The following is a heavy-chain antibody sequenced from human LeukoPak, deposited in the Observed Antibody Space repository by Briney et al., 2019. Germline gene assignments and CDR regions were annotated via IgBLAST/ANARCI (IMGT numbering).Heavy chain of an antibody. J-gene: IGHJ6*02. D-gene: IGHD3-10*01. CDR3: ARDQGVTDPPPYGLDV. CDR1: GGTFSSYA. Sequence: ASVKVSCKASGGTFSSYAISWVRQAPGQGLEWMGGIIPIFGTANYAQKFQGRVTITADKSTSTAYMELSSLSSEDTAVYYCARDQGVTDPPPYGLDVWGQGTTVTVSS. CDR2: IIPIFGTA. V-gene: IGHV1-69*06.